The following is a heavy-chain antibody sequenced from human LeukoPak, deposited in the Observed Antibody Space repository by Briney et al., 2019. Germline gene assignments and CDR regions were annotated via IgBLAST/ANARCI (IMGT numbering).Heavy chain of an antibody. CDR3: ARGLLAAAGIDY. D-gene: IGHD6-13*01. V-gene: IGHV3-7*04. CDR1: GFTFSSYS. CDR2: IKQDGSEK. J-gene: IGHJ4*02. Sequence: GGSLRLSCAASGFTFSSYSMNWVRQAPGKGLEWVANIKQDGSEKNHVDSVKGRFTISRDNAKNSLYLQMNSLRAEDTAVYYCARGLLAAAGIDYWGQGALVTVSS.